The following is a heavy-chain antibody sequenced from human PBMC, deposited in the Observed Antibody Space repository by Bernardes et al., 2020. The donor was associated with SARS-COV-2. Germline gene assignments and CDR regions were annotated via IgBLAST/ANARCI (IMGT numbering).Heavy chain of an antibody. CDR2: IWNDGSDK. CDR1: GFTFSTYG. J-gene: IGHJ4*02. V-gene: IGHV3-33*01. CDR3: AREIVVVNSFFDH. D-gene: IGHD3-22*01. Sequence: GGSLRLSCTASGFTFSTYGMHWVRKVPGKGLEWLAVIWNDGSDKRHADSVKGRFTISRDNSKNTLYLQMNSLREEDTAVYYCAREIVVVNSFFDHWGQGTLVTVSS.